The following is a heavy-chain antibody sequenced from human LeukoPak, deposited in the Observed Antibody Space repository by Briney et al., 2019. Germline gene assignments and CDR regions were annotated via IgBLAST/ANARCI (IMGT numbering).Heavy chain of an antibody. J-gene: IGHJ4*02. V-gene: IGHV4-30-2*01. D-gene: IGHD6-19*01. CDR3: AREGSGSTAYFDY. Sequence: PSETPSLTCTVSGGSISSGGYYWSWIRQPPGKGLEWIGYIYHSGSTYYNPSLKSRVTISVDRSKNQFSLKLSSVTAADTAVYYCAREGSGSTAYFDYWGQGTLVTVSS. CDR1: GGSISSGGYY. CDR2: IYHSGST.